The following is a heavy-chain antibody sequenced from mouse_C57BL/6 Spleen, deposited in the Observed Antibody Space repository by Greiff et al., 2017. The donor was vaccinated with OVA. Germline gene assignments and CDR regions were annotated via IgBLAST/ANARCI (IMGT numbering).Heavy chain of an antibody. J-gene: IGHJ3*01. CDR2: ISDGGSYT. CDR3: ARDRTGTFAY. Sequence: EVKVVESGGGLVKPGGSLKLSCAASGFTFSSYAMSWVRQTPEKRLEWVATISDGGSYTYYPDNVKGRFTLSRDNAKNNLYLQMSHLKSEDTAMYYCARDRTGTFAYWGQGTLVTVSA. V-gene: IGHV5-4*01. CDR1: GFTFSSYA. D-gene: IGHD4-1*01.